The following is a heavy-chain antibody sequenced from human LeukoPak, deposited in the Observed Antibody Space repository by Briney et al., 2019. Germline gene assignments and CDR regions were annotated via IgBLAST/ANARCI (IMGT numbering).Heavy chain of an antibody. CDR3: AKDAQRGFDYSNSLEY. CDR2: ISSDGSTT. V-gene: IGHV3-74*01. D-gene: IGHD4-11*01. CDR1: GFTFSSYW. Sequence: PGGSLRLSCAASGFTFSSYWMHWVRQAPGKGLVWVSRISSDGSTTNYADSVKGRFTISRDNAKNTLYLQMNSLRAEDTAVYYCAKDAQRGFDYSNSLEYWGQGTLVTVSS. J-gene: IGHJ4*02.